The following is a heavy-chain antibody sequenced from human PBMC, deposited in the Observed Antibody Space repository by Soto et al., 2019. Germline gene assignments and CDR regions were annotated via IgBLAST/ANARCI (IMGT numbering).Heavy chain of an antibody. V-gene: IGHV3-30*18. CDR2: ISYDGSNK. CDR3: AKSWFGELFLQNPDY. CDR1: GFTFSSYG. D-gene: IGHD3-10*01. Sequence: GGSLRLPCAASGFTFSSYGMHWVRQAPGKGLEWVAVISYDGSNKYYADSVKGRFTISRDNSKTTLYLQMNSLRAEDTAVYYCAKSWFGELFLQNPDYWGQGTLVTVSS. J-gene: IGHJ4*02.